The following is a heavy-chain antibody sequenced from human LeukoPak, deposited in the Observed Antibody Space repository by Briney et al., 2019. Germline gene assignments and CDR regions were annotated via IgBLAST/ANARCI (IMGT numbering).Heavy chain of an antibody. CDR2: INLRSGGT. V-gene: IGHV1-2*06. D-gene: IGHD4-23*01. J-gene: IGHJ4*02. Sequence: ASVKVSCKASGYTFTGYYMHWVRQAPGQGLEWMGRINLRSGGTNYAQKFQGRVTVTRDTSISTVYMELSRLRSDDTAVYYCRMVTTGDYWGQGTLVTVSS. CDR1: GYTFTGYY. CDR3: RMVTTGDY.